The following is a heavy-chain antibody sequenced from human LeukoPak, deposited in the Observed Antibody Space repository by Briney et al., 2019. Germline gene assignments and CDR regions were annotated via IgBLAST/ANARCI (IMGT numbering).Heavy chain of an antibody. CDR2: IYYSGST. CDR3: ARAYNYGSGSYSAFAN. Sequence: SETLSLTCTVSDGSISSYYWSWIRQSPGKGLEWIGYIYYSGSTNYNPSLKSRVTISVDTSKNQFSLKLSSVTAADTAVYFCARAYNYGSGSYSAFANWGQGALVTVSS. J-gene: IGHJ4*02. CDR1: DGSISSYY. D-gene: IGHD3-10*01. V-gene: IGHV4-59*01.